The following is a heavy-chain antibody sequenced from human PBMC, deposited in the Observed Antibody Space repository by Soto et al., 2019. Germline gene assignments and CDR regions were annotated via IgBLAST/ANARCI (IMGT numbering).Heavy chain of an antibody. CDR1: GFTFNTYG. CDR3: WNGGVIMITFGEGYFDY. V-gene: IGHV3-30*18. D-gene: IGHD3-16*01. J-gene: IGHJ4*02. CDR2: ISYDGSIK. Sequence: QVQLVESGGGVVQPGRSLRLSCAASGFTFNTYGMHWVRQAPGKGLEWVAVISYDGSIKYYSDSVKGRFTISRDNSMITLYLQMNSLRTEVTAVYYCWNGGVIMITFGEGYFDYWGQGILVTVSS.